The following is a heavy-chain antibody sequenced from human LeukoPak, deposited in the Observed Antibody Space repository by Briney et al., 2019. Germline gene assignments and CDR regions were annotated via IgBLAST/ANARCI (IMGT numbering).Heavy chain of an antibody. D-gene: IGHD3-22*01. CDR2: IYHTGST. J-gene: IGHJ6*02. CDR1: GASISSTNW. CDR3: ARDGRYYDSSGSTLYYYGMDV. Sequence: SGTLSLTCAVSGASISSTNWWGWVRQPPGKGLEWIGEIYHTGSTKYNPSLESRVTISVDKSNNQFSVRLSSVTAADTAVYYCARDGRYYDSSGSTLYYYGMDVWGQGTTVTVSS. V-gene: IGHV4-4*02.